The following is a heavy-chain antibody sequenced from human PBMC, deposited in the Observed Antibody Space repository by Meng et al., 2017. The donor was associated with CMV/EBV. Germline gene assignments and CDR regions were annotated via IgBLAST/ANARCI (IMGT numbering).Heavy chain of an antibody. J-gene: IGHJ2*01. D-gene: IGHD2-21*01. CDR2: INHSGST. CDR1: GGSFSGYS. CDR3: ARSVVVIATRRGYFDL. V-gene: IGHV4-34*01. Sequence: SGGSFSGYSWSWIRQPPGKGLEWIGEINHSGSTNYNPSLKSRVTISVDTSKNQFSLKLSSVTAADTAVYYCARSVVVIATRRGYFDLWGRGTLVTVSS.